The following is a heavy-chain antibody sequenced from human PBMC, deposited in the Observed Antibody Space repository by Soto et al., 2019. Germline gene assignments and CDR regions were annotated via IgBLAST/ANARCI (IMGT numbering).Heavy chain of an antibody. CDR1: GFSFSDYA. CDR3: AKRSPYSSGWYSPIFDY. D-gene: IGHD6-13*01. Sequence: PXGSLQLSCAASGFSFSDYAMSGVRQAPGKGLEWVSVISESGGSTHYADSVRGRFTVSRDNSKNSLSLRMNRLRDEDTAVYFCAKRSPYSSGWYSPIFDYWGQGALVTVSS. V-gene: IGHV3-23*01. CDR2: ISESGGST. J-gene: IGHJ4*02.